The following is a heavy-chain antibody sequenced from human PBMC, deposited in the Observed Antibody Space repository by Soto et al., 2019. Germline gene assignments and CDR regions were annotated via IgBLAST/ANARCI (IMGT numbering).Heavy chain of an antibody. V-gene: IGHV1-46*01. CDR2: INPSGGGT. CDR3: ARAREVVAATPWEGDAFDI. CDR1: GYTFTSYY. J-gene: IGHJ3*02. Sequence: ASVKVSCKASGYTFTSYYMHWVRQAPGQGLEWMGIINPSGGGTSYAQKFQGRVTMTRDTSTSTVYMELSSLRSEDTAVYYCARAREVVAATPWEGDAFDIWGQGTMVTVSS. D-gene: IGHD2-15*01.